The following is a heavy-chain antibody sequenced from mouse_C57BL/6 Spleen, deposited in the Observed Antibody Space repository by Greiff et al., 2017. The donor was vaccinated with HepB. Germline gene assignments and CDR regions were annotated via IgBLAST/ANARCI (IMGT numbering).Heavy chain of an antibody. J-gene: IGHJ4*01. D-gene: IGHD1-1*01. CDR2: INPNNGGT. CDR3: ARRLTTVVAPFASYAMDY. V-gene: IGHV1-22*01. Sequence: EVQLQQSGPELVKPGASVKMSCKASGYTFTDYNMHWVKQSHGKSLEWIGYINPNNGGTSYNQKFKGKATLTVNKSSSTAYMELRSLTSEDSAVYYCARRLTTVVAPFASYAMDYWGQGTSVTVSS. CDR1: GYTFTDYN.